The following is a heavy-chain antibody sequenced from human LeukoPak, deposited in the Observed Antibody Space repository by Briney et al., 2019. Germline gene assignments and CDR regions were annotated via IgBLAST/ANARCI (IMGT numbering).Heavy chain of an antibody. V-gene: IGHV3-48*03. J-gene: IGHJ3*02. CDR3: ARDRLKPRTAFDI. CDR2: ISSSGSTI. CDR1: GFTFSSYE. Sequence: GGSLRLSCAASGFTFSSYEMNWVRQAPGKGLEWVSYISSSGSTIYYADSVKGRFTISRDNAKNSLYLQMNSLRAEDTAVYYCARDRLKPRTAFDIWGQGTMVTVTS. D-gene: IGHD3-22*01.